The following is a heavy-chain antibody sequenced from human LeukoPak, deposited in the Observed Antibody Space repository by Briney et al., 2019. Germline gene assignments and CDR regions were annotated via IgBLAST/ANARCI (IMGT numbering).Heavy chain of an antibody. J-gene: IGHJ6*02. CDR3: ARVGRASGSLGYGMDV. V-gene: IGHV1-18*01. CDR2: ISAYNGNT. D-gene: IGHD3-10*01. CDR1: GYAFASYG. Sequence: ASMKVSCKASGYAFASYGISWVRQAPGQGFEWMGWISAYNGNTNYAQKFQDRVTMTTDTSTRTAYMELRSLKFDDTAVYYCARVGRASGSLGYGMDVWGLGTTVTVSS.